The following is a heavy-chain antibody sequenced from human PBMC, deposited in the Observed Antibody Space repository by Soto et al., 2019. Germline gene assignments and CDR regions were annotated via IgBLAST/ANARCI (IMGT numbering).Heavy chain of an antibody. CDR2: INPNNGVT. CDR1: GYTFSSYG. Sequence: QVHLMQSGAEVKSPGASVRVSCKASGYTFSSYGVSWVRQAPGQGLEWMGWINPNNGVTTYAKNFQGRVTMTRDSSISTAYMELSSLRSDDTAVYFCAAAAIPVAGRHPDFWGQGTVVTVS. D-gene: IGHD6-19*01. J-gene: IGHJ4*02. CDR3: AAAAIPVAGRHPDF. V-gene: IGHV1-18*01.